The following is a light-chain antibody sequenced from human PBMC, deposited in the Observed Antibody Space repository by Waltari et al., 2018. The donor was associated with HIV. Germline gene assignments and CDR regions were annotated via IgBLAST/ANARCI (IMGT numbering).Light chain of an antibody. Sequence: QSALTQPASVSGSRGQSITISCTGTGSDVGGYNYVSWYQQHPGKAPKLIIYAVTNRPSGVPNRFSGSKSGNTASLTVSGLQAEDEADYYCSSYASRDTWVFGGGTRLTVL. J-gene: IGLJ3*02. CDR3: SSYASRDTWV. V-gene: IGLV2-14*01. CDR2: AVT. CDR1: GSDVGGYNY.